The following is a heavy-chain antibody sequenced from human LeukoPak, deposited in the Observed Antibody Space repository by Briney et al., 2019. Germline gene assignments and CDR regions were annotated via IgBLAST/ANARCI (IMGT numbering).Heavy chain of an antibody. V-gene: IGHV3-30*18. CDR1: GFSFSSCG. Sequence: GRSLRLSCVASGFSFSSCGMHWVRQTPDKGLEWVAAIAKDGTDIHYVDSVKGRFTISRDNSRNTLYLQMFSLSTEDTAVYYCVKAGYYDSSGYYYYLDYWGQGTLVSVSS. CDR2: IAKDGTDI. CDR3: VKAGYYDSSGYYYYLDY. J-gene: IGHJ4*02. D-gene: IGHD3-22*01.